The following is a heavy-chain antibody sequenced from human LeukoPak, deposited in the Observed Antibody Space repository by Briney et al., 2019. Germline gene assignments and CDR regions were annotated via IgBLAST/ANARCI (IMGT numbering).Heavy chain of an antibody. CDR2: IQNRGSS. J-gene: IGHJ6*02. CDR3: AREVTYCSGGSCFSYYGMDV. D-gene: IGHD2-15*01. V-gene: IGHV4-39*07. Sequence: SETLSLTCTVSGGSISGSSYYWGWIRQPPGKGLEWIGYIQNRGSSYYNPSLKSRVTISLDTSKNQFSLKLGSVTAADTAVYYCAREVTYCSGGSCFSYYGMDVWGQGTTVAVSS. CDR1: GGSISGSSYY.